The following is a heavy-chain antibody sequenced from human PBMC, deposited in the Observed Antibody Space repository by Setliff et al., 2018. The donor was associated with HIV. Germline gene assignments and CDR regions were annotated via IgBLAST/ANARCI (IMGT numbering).Heavy chain of an antibody. D-gene: IGHD2-15*01. Sequence: SETLSLTCAVSGYSITGGYFWGWIRQPPGKGLEWIGSIYQSGSTYYNPSLKSRVTIFIDTSKNQFSLKLTSVTAADTAVYYCARGPYCSGGSCYSSLDYWGQGTLVTVSS. V-gene: IGHV4-38-2*01. CDR3: ARGPYCSGGSCYSSLDY. CDR2: IYQSGST. J-gene: IGHJ4*02. CDR1: GYSITGGYF.